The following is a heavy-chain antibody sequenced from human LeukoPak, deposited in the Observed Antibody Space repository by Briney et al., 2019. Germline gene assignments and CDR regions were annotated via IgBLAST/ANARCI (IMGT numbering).Heavy chain of an antibody. V-gene: IGHV3-30*02. CDR1: GFTFSSYG. CDR3: AKLDVVAAPFDY. J-gene: IGHJ4*02. D-gene: IGHD2-15*01. CDR2: IRYDGSNK. Sequence: GGSLRLSCAASGFTFSSYGMHWVRQAPGKGLEWVAFIRYDGSNKYYADSVKGRFTISRDNSKNTLYLQMNSLRAVDTAVYYCAKLDVVAAPFDYWGQGTLVTVSS.